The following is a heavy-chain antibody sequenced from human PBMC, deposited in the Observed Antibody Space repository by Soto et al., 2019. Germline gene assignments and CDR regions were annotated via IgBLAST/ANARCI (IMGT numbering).Heavy chain of an antibody. Sequence: EVQLLDSGGGLVQPGGSLRLSCAASGFTFSNYAMTWVRQGPGKGLEWVSGISGSGGRSYYADSVKGRFTISRDNSKSTLDLPMNRLRAEDTAVYYCAKAYFGWASQPPDHFDYWGQGTLVTVSS. J-gene: IGHJ4*02. D-gene: IGHD1-26*01. CDR2: ISGSGGRS. CDR1: GFTFSNYA. CDR3: AKAYFGWASQPPDHFDY. V-gene: IGHV3-23*01.